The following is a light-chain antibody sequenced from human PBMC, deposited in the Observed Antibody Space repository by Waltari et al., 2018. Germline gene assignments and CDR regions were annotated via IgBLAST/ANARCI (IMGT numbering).Light chain of an antibody. CDR2: GAS. CDR3: HQYNNWPPWT. V-gene: IGKV3-15*01. J-gene: IGKJ1*01. CDR1: QSVNSN. Sequence: EIVMTQSPATVSVSPGERVTLSCRASQSVNSNLAWYQQKPCQAPRLLIYGASTRATTLPARFSGSGSGTEFTLTISSLQAEDSAVYYCHQYNNWPPWTFGQGTRVEIK.